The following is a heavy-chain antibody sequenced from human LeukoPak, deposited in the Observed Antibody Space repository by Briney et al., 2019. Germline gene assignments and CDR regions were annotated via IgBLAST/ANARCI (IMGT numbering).Heavy chain of an antibody. J-gene: IGHJ5*02. Sequence: ASVKVSCKASGYTFTDYYIHWVRQAPGQGLEWMGWINPNSGGTNYAQKFQGRVTMTRDTSISTAYMELSRLRSDDTAVYYCARDRIVITMVRGVMMRGFDPWGQGTLVTVSS. D-gene: IGHD3-10*01. CDR3: ARDRIVITMVRGVMMRGFDP. CDR1: GYTFTDYY. CDR2: INPNSGGT. V-gene: IGHV1-2*02.